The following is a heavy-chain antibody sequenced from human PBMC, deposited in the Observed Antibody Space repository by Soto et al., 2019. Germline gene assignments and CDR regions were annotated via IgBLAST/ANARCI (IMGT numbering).Heavy chain of an antibody. CDR2: IKTDGSST. Sequence: EVQLVESGGGLVQPGGSLRLSCAASGFTFSSYWMHWVRQAPGKGLVWVSRIKTDGSSTGYADSVEGRYTIARDNAKNTLYLQMNSLRAEDTALYFRARVGTGAYYFDDWGLGTLV. D-gene: IGHD7-27*01. V-gene: IGHV3-74*01. CDR1: GFTFSSYW. J-gene: IGHJ4*02. CDR3: ARVGTGAYYFDD.